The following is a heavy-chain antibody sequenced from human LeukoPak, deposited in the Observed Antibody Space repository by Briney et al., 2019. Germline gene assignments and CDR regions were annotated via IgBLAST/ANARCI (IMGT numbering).Heavy chain of an antibody. J-gene: IGHJ4*02. Sequence: GSLRLSCAASGFSVSSNYMNWVRQAPGKGLEWVSVTNSGGTTYYADSVKGRFTISRDNSKNTLYVQMDRLRAEDTAVYYCVLTTVTTSIEYWGQGTLVTVSS. CDR2: TNSGGTT. V-gene: IGHV3-66*01. D-gene: IGHD4-17*01. CDR1: GFSVSSNY. CDR3: VLTTVTTSIEY.